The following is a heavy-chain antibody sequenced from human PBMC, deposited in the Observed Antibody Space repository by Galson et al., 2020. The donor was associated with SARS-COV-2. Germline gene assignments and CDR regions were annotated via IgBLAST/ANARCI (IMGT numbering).Heavy chain of an antibody. CDR1: GFTFSSYS. J-gene: IGHJ3*02. CDR3: ARVGYYYDRSWAFDI. CDR2: ISISSSYI. Sequence: GGSLRLSCAASGFTFSSYSMNWVRQAPGKGLEWVSSISISSSYIYYADSVKGRFTISRDNAKNSLYLQMNSLRAEDTAVYYCARVGYYYDRSWAFDIWGQGTMVTVSS. V-gene: IGHV3-21*01. D-gene: IGHD3-22*01.